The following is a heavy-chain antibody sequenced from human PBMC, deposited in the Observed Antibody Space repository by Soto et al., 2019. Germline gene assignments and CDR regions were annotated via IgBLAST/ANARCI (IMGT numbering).Heavy chain of an antibody. V-gene: IGHV3-53*04. CDR1: GFTVSSNY. CDR3: ARGDYRDYGYGMDV. J-gene: IGHJ6*02. Sequence: EVQLVESGGGLVQPGGSLRLSCAASGFTVSSNYMSWVRQAPGKGLEWVSVIYSGGSTYYADCVKARFTISRHNSRNTLYLQMNSLSAEDTAVYYCARGDYRDYGYGMDVWGQGTTVTVSS. D-gene: IGHD4-17*01. CDR2: IYSGGST.